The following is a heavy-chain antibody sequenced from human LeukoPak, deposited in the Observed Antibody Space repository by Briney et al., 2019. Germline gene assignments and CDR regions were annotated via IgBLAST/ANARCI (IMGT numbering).Heavy chain of an antibody. V-gene: IGHV3-7*01. Sequence: GGSLRLSCAASGFRFGDYWMTWARHIPGKGLEWVANIKQDGAEKHYAESVEGRFIISRDNAKNSLYLEMDSLKVEDTAVHYCARVGAWDLQRVFEYWGQGTLVTVSS. CDR3: ARVGAWDLQRVFEY. CDR2: IKQDGAEK. J-gene: IGHJ4*02. CDR1: GFRFGDYW. D-gene: IGHD1-26*01.